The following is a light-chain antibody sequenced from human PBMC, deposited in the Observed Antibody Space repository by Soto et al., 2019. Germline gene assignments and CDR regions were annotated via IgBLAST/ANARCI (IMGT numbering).Light chain of an antibody. CDR3: SSYTTSTTVV. V-gene: IGLV2-14*03. CDR1: SSDVGGYNF. Sequence: QSALTQPASVFGSPGQSITFSCTGTSSDVGGYNFVSWYQQHPGKAPKLMIYEVSSRPSGVSNRFSGSKSGNTASLTISGLQPDDEADYYCSSYTTSTTVVFGTGTKLTVL. J-gene: IGLJ1*01. CDR2: EVS.